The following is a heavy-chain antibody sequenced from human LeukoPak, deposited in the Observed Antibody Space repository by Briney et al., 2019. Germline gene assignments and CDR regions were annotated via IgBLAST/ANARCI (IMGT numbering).Heavy chain of an antibody. CDR1: GFTFSSYW. D-gene: IGHD1-7*01. V-gene: IGHV4-59*01. J-gene: IGHJ6*03. CDR3: ARAINWNYVSRPYYYYYYMDV. Sequence: PGGSLRLSCAASGFTFSSYWMSWIRQPPGKGLEWIGYIYYSGSTNYNPSLKSRVTISVDTSKNQFSLKLSSVTAADTAVYYCARAINWNYVSRPYYYYYYMDVWGKGTTVTVSS. CDR2: IYYSGST.